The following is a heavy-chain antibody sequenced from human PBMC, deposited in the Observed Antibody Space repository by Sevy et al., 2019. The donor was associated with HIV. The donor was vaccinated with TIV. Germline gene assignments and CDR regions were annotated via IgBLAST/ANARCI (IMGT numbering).Heavy chain of an antibody. CDR2: IKQDGSET. D-gene: IGHD3-9*01. V-gene: IGHV3-7*01. J-gene: IGHJ4*02. CDR1: GFDFNRHW. CDR3: ARLPTGLQSFNYLLSTYFDS. Sequence: GGSLRLSCAASGFDFNRHWMSWVRQAPQKGLEWVANIKQDGSETYYVDSLEGRFTISRDNAKNSLSLQINDLRAEDTAVYYCARLPTGLQSFNYLLSTYFDSWGQGTLVTVSS.